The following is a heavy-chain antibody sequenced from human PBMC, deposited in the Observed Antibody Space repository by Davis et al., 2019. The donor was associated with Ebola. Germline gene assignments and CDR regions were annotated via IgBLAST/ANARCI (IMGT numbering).Heavy chain of an antibody. CDR1: GYTFTSFA. V-gene: IGHV1-69*04. CDR2: IIPVFGIA. D-gene: IGHD6-19*01. J-gene: IGHJ4*02. CDR3: ARDLGVAGDY. Sequence: SVKVSCKASGYTFTSFAISWVRQAPGQGLEWMGRIIPVFGIATYAQKFQGRVTITADKSTDTAYMELSSLRSEDTAVYYCARDLGVAGDYWGQGALVTVSS.